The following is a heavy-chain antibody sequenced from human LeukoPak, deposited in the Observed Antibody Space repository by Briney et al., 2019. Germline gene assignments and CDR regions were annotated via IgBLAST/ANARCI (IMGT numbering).Heavy chain of an antibody. V-gene: IGHV3-7*01. CDR1: GFTFTSYT. J-gene: IGHJ5*02. CDR3: ARDLGRFSGALNWFDP. CDR2: MREDGGEI. Sequence: GGSLRLSCAASGFTFTSYTMIWVRQAPGKGLEWVASMREDGGEIYYVDSVRGRFTISRDNAKNSLYLQMDSLRADDTAVYYCARDLGRFSGALNWFDPWGQGTLVTVSS. D-gene: IGHD3-3*01.